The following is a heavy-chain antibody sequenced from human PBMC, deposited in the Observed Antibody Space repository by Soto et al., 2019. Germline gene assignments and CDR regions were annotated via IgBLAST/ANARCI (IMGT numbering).Heavy chain of an antibody. D-gene: IGHD3-22*01. CDR2: IKSKTDGGTT. Sequence: GGSLRLSCAASGFTFSNAWMSWVRQAPGKGLEWVGRIKSKTDGGTTDYAAPVKGRFTISRGDSKNTLYLQMNSLKTEDTAVYYCTTARDYDSSGYYYYYFDYWGQGTLVTVSS. J-gene: IGHJ4*02. CDR3: TTARDYDSSGYYYYYFDY. V-gene: IGHV3-15*01. CDR1: GFTFSNAW.